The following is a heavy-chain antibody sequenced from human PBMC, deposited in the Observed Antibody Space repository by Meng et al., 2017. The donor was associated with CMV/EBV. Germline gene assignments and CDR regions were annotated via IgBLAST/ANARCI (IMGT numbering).Heavy chain of an antibody. Sequence: ASVKVSCKASGYTFTGYYMHWVRQAPGQGLEWMGWINPNSGSTNYAQKFQGRVTMTRDTSISTAYMELSRLRSDDTAVYYCARDLHDCSSTSCYRYYYYYYGMDVWGQGTTVTVSS. V-gene: IGHV1-2*02. CDR2: INPNSGST. CDR1: GYTFTGYY. J-gene: IGHJ6*02. CDR3: ARDLHDCSSTSCYRYYYYYYGMDV. D-gene: IGHD2-2*01.